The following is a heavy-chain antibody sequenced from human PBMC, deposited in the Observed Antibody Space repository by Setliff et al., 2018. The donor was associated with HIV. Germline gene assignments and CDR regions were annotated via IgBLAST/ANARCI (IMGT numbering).Heavy chain of an antibody. V-gene: IGHV1-46*01. CDR1: GNTFTKYY. J-gene: IGHJ5*02. CDR2: LNPSGST. CDR3: ARVRYCSGGSCYGGEYWFDP. D-gene: IGHD2-15*01. Sequence: ASVKVSCKASGNTFTKYYMHWVRQAPGQGLEWMGILNPSGSTVSAQKFRGRVTMTRDTSTSTVYMELSSLRSEDTAVYYCARVRYCSGGSCYGGEYWFDPWGQGTLVTVSS.